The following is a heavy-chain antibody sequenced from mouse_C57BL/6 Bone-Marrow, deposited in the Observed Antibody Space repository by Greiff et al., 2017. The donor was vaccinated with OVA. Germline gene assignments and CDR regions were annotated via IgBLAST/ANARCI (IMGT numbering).Heavy chain of an antibody. D-gene: IGHD2-3*01. CDR3: ARHGWLLFSWFAY. CDR1: GFTFSSYG. V-gene: IGHV5-6*01. J-gene: IGHJ3*01. CDR2: ISSGGSYT. Sequence: EVQGVESGGDLVKPGGSLKLSCAASGFTFSSYGMSWVRQTPDKRLEWVATISSGGSYTYYPDSVKGRFTISRDNAKNTLYLQMSSLKSEDTAMYYCARHGWLLFSWFAYWGQGTLVTVSA.